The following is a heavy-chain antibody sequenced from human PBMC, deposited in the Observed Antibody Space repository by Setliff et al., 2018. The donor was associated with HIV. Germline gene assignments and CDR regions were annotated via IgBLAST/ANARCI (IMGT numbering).Heavy chain of an antibody. CDR2: IYYSGIT. Sequence: SETLSLTCTVSGGSISSYYWSWIRQPPGEGLEWIGYIYYSGITNYNPSLKSRVTISVDTSKNQFSLRVRSVTAADTAVYYCARLGMTTVGIGDVFDIWGQGTMVTVSS. D-gene: IGHD4-17*01. CDR1: GGSISSYY. J-gene: IGHJ3*02. CDR3: ARLGMTTVGIGDVFDI. V-gene: IGHV4-59*08.